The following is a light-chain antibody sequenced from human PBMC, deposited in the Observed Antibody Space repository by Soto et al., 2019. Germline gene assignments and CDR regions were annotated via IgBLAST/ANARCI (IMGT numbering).Light chain of an antibody. CDR3: QQYASSPLT. J-gene: IGKJ4*01. Sequence: EIVLKQSPGTLSVSPGERSTLSCRASQSVGRNYLAWYQQKPGQAPRLLIYDASSRATGIPDRFSGSGSGTDFTLTISRLEPEDFAVYSCQQYASSPLTFGGGTKVEAK. CDR2: DAS. CDR1: QSVGRNY. V-gene: IGKV3-20*01.